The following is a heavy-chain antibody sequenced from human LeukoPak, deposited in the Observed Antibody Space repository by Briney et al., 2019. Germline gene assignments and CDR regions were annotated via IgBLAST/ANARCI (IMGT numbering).Heavy chain of an antibody. V-gene: IGHV1-2*02. CDR2: INPNSGGT. CDR1: GYTFTSYY. J-gene: IGHJ4*02. Sequence: GASVKVSCKASGYTFTSYYMHWVRQAPGQGLEWMGWINPNSGGTNYAQKFQGRVTMTRDTSISTAYMELSRLGSDDTAVYYCATADMNNDSSGYRLDYWGQGTLVTVSS. D-gene: IGHD3-22*01. CDR3: ATADMNNDSSGYRLDY.